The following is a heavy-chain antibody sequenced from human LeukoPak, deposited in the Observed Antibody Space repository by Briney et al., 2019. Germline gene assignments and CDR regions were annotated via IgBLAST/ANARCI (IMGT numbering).Heavy chain of an antibody. D-gene: IGHD6-25*01. V-gene: IGHV1-46*01. CDR3: ARRAVSIDAFDI. Sequence: GASVKVSCKASGYTFTGYYMHWVRQAPGQGLEWMGIINPSGGSTSYAQKFQGRVTMTRDTSTSTVYMELSSLRSEDTAVYYCARRAVSIDAFDIWGQGTMVTVSS. CDR1: GYTFTGYY. J-gene: IGHJ3*02. CDR2: INPSGGST.